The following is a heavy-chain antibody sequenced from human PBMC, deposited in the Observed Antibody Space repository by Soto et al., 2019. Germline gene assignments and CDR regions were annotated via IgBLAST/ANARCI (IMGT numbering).Heavy chain of an antibody. Sequence: GGSLRLSSAASGLTLSSSAISWVRKAPGKGLEWVSAISGSGGSTYYADSVKGRFTISRDNSKNTLYLQMNSLRAEDTAVYYCAKAPSYYYDSSGYYFDYWGQGTLVTVSS. D-gene: IGHD3-22*01. V-gene: IGHV3-23*01. CDR2: ISGSGGST. CDR3: AKAPSYYYDSSGYYFDY. J-gene: IGHJ4*02. CDR1: GLTLSSSA.